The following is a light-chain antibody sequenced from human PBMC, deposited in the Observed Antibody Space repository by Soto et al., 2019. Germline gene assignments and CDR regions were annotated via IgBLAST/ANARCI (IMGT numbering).Light chain of an antibody. CDR3: QHYNSYSEA. Sequence: DIQMTQSPSTLSASVGDRVTITCRASQTTSSWLAWYQQKPGKAPKLLIYKASTLKSGVPSRFSGSGSGTEFTLTISRLQTDDFATYYCQHYNSYSEAFGQGTKLDIK. J-gene: IGKJ1*01. CDR2: KAS. V-gene: IGKV1-5*03. CDR1: QTTSSW.